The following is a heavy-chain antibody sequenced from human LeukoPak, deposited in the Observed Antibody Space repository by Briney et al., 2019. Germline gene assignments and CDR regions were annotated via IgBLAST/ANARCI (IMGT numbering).Heavy chain of an antibody. CDR1: GFTFDDYA. J-gene: IGHJ4*02. Sequence: GGSLRLSCAASGFTFDDYAMHWVRQAPGKGLEWVSLISGDGGSTYYADSVKGRFTISRDNSKNSLYLQMNSLRTEDTALYYCAKDGYYYGSGAHFYYFDYWGQGTLVTVSS. CDR2: ISGDGGST. CDR3: AKDGYYYGSGAHFYYFDY. V-gene: IGHV3-43*02. D-gene: IGHD3-10*01.